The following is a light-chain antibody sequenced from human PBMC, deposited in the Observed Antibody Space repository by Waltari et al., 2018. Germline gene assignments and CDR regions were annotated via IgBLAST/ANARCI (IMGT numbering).Light chain of an antibody. V-gene: IGKV1-5*03. Sequence: DIQMTQSPSTLSASVGDRVTITCRASQRISDWLAWYQQKPGKAPKVLIYKASTLESGVPSRFSGSGSGTEFTLTISSLQPDDFATYYCQQYNTYSTSWTFGQGTKVEIK. CDR1: QRISDW. CDR2: KAS. CDR3: QQYNTYSTSWT. J-gene: IGKJ1*01.